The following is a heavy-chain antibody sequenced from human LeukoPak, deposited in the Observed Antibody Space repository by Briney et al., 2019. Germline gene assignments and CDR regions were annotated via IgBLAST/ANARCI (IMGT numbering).Heavy chain of an antibody. J-gene: IGHJ4*02. CDR1: RGSISSGPSY. Sequence: PSETLSLTCTVSRGSISSGPSYWAWIRQPPGKGLEWIGSIFYSRSTYYNPSLKSRISISVEASKNQFSLRLTSMTAADTAVYYCARQRPLSPTVRGVIAYWGQGTLATVSS. CDR3: ARQRPLSPTVRGVIAY. D-gene: IGHD3-10*01. CDR2: IFYSRST. V-gene: IGHV4-39*01.